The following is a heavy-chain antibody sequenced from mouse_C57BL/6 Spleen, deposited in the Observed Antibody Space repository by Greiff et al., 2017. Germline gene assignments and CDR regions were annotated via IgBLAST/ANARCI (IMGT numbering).Heavy chain of an antibody. CDR1: GYTFTSYW. CDR2: IDPSDSYT. D-gene: IGHD2-2*01. V-gene: IGHV1-59*01. Sequence: QVQLQQSGAELVRPGTSVKLSCKASGYTFTSYWMHWVKQRPGQGLEWIGVIDPSDSYTNYNQKFKGKATLTVDTSSSTAYMQLSSLTSEDSAVYYCARGDGYDYFDYWGQGTTLTVSS. CDR3: ARGDGYDYFDY. J-gene: IGHJ2*01.